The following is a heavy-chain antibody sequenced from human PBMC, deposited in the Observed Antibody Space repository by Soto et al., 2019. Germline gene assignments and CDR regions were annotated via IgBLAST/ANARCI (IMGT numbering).Heavy chain of an antibody. Sequence: QVQLVQSGAEVKKPGSSVKVSCKASGGTFSSYAISWVRQAPGQGLEWMGGIIPIFGTANYAPKFQGRVTITADESTSTAYMAMSSLRSEDTAVYYCARAARAAARFNYGMDVWGQGTPVTVSS. V-gene: IGHV1-69*01. D-gene: IGHD6-13*01. J-gene: IGHJ6*02. CDR2: IIPIFGTA. CDR1: GGTFSSYA. CDR3: ARAARAAARFNYGMDV.